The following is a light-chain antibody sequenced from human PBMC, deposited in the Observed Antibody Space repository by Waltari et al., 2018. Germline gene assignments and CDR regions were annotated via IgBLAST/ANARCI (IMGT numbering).Light chain of an antibody. V-gene: IGKV1-39*01. CDR1: QSINSH. Sequence: DIQMAQSPSSLSASVGDRITITCRASQSINSHLNWYQRKSGKAPKLLIYAASSLQSGVPSRFSGSGSGTDFTLTISSLQPEDFATYYCQQSYSAPHFGPGTKVDIK. CDR3: QQSYSAPH. CDR2: AAS. J-gene: IGKJ3*01.